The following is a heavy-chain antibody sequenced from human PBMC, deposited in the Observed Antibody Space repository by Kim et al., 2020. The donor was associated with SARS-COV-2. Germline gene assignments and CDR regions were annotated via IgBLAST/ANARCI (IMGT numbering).Heavy chain of an antibody. CDR3: VTAAQIVAPTRNY. Sequence: FAKSVRCLFTISRNNSENTLFLQMNSLRAEDTALYYCVTAAQIVAPTRNYWGQGTLVTVSS. J-gene: IGHJ4*02. V-gene: IGHV3-23*01. D-gene: IGHD1-26*01.